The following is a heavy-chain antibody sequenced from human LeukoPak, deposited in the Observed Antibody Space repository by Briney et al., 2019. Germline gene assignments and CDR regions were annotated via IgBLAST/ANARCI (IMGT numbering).Heavy chain of an antibody. Sequence: GGSLRLSCAASGFTFSSHEMNWVRQAPGKGLEWVSYISSSGSSIYYADSVKGRFTVSRDNAKNSLFLQMDSLTAEDTAVYYCARDSSQYSGYDAFDIWGQGTMVTVSS. CDR2: ISSSGSSI. CDR3: ARDSSQYSGYDAFDI. D-gene: IGHD5-12*01. J-gene: IGHJ3*02. V-gene: IGHV3-48*03. CDR1: GFTFSSHE.